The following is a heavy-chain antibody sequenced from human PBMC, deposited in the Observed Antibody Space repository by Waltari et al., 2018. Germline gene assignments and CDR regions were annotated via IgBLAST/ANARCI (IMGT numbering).Heavy chain of an antibody. D-gene: IGHD6-13*01. CDR1: GFTFSSYG. J-gene: IGHJ4*02. CDR3: ARDLSSSWSIDY. Sequence: QVHLVESGGGVVQPGRSLRLSCAASGFTFSSYGIHWVRQAPGKGLDGVAVISYDGSNKYYADSVKGRFTISRDNSKNTLYLQMNSLRAEDTAVYYCARDLSSSWSIDYWGQGTLVTVSS. V-gene: IGHV3-30*03. CDR2: ISYDGSNK.